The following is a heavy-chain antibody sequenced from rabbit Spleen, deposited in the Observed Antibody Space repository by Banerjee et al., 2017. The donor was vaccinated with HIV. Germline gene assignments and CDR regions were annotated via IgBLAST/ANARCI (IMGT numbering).Heavy chain of an antibody. V-gene: IGHV1S40*01. CDR2: IDTGSSGFT. CDR3: ARDHNSGGWSFDL. J-gene: IGHJ4*01. D-gene: IGHD4-1*01. Sequence: MCWVRQAPGKGLEWIACIDTGSSGFTYFASWAKGRFTISKTSSTTVTLQMTSLTAADTATYFCARDHNSGGWSFDLWGQGTLVTVS.